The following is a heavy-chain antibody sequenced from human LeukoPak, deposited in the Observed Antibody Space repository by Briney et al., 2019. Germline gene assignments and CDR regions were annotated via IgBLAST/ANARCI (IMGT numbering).Heavy chain of an antibody. Sequence: GGSLRLSCAASGFTFSSYAMHWVRQAPGKGLEYVSAISSNGGSTYYANSVKGRFTISRDNSKNTLYLQMGSLRAEDTALYYCAKATGYSSGWPLGYWGQGTLVTVSS. CDR1: GFTFSSYA. V-gene: IGHV3-64*01. CDR3: AKATGYSSGWPLGY. CDR2: ISSNGGST. J-gene: IGHJ4*02. D-gene: IGHD6-19*01.